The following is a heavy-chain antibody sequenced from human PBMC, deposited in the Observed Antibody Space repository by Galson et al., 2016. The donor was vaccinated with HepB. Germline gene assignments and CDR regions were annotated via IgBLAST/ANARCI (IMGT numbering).Heavy chain of an antibody. Sequence: LRLSCAASGFTFSSYAMHWVRQAPGKGLEWVAVISYDGSNKYYADSVKGRFTISRDNSKNTLYLQMNSPRAEDTAVYYCARDRRRYFDWFVLWGQGTLVTVSS. CDR1: GFTFSSYA. D-gene: IGHD3-9*01. CDR2: ISYDGSNK. CDR3: ARDRRRYFDWFVL. V-gene: IGHV3-30-3*01. J-gene: IGHJ4*02.